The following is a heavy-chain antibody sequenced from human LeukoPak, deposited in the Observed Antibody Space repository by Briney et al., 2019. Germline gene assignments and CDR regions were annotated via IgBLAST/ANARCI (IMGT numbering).Heavy chain of an antibody. CDR3: AKLPRFNYRHD. Sequence: GGSLRLSPAVAGFTFSSHAVSWVRQAPGKGLEWVSAIGGSGGTTFYADSVKGRFTISRDSSKNTLYLQMSSLRAEDTAVYYCAKLPRFNYRHDWRQGTLVTVSS. D-gene: IGHD5-24*01. CDR2: IGGSGGTT. V-gene: IGHV3-23*01. J-gene: IGHJ4*02. CDR1: GFTFSSHA.